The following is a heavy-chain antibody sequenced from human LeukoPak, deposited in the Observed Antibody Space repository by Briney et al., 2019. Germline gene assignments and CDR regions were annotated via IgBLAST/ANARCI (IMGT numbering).Heavy chain of an antibody. CDR1: GGSISSYY. CDR2: IYYSGST. CDR3: ARVYYYDSSGPSSYFDY. D-gene: IGHD3-22*01. Sequence: SETLSLTCTVSGGSISSYYWSWLRQPPGKGLEWLGYIYYSGSTNYNPSLKSRVTISVDTSKNQFSLKLSSVTAADTAVYYCARVYYYDSSGPSSYFDYWGQGTLVTVSS. V-gene: IGHV4-59*01. J-gene: IGHJ4*02.